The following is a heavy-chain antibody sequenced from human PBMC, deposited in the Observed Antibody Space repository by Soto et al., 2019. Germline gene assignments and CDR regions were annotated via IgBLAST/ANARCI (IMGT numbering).Heavy chain of an antibody. Sequence: GESLKISCKGSGYSFTSYWISWVRQMPGKGLEWMGRIDPSDSYTNYSPSFQGHVTISADKSISTAYLQWSSLKASDTAMYYCAGPVVPAATLRVDYYYYYGMDVWGQGTTVTVSS. V-gene: IGHV5-10-1*01. CDR1: GYSFTSYW. CDR2: IDPSDSYT. CDR3: AGPVVPAATLRVDYYYYYGMDV. D-gene: IGHD2-2*01. J-gene: IGHJ6*02.